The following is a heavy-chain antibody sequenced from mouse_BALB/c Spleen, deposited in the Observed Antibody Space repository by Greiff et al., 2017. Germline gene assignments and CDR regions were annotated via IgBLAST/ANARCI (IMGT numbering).Heavy chain of an antibody. Sequence: VQLVESGPGLVAPSQSLSITCTVSGFSLTSYDISWIRQPPGKGLEWLGVIWTGGGTNYNSAFMSRLSISKDNSKSQVFLKMNSLQTDDTAIYYCVRDNCYGSSYNDAMDYWGQGTSVTVSS. V-gene: IGHV2-9-2*01. CDR1: GFSLTSYD. CDR2: IWTGGGT. CDR3: VRDNCYGSSYNDAMDY. D-gene: IGHD1-1*01. J-gene: IGHJ4*01.